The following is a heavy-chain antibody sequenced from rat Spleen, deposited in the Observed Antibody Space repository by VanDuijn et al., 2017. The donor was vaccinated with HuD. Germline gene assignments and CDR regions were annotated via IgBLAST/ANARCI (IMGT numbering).Heavy chain of an antibody. J-gene: IGHJ2*01. CDR1: GFTFSDYN. V-gene: IGHV5S10*01. D-gene: IGHD1-6*01. Sequence: EVQLVESGGGLVQPGRSLKLSCAASGFTFSDYNMAWVRQAPKKGLEWVATIIYDGSRTYYRDSVKGRFTISRDNAKSTLYLQMDSLRSEDTATYYCATHHVMYTTDYYFDYWGQGLMVTVSS. CDR2: IIYDGSRT. CDR3: ATHHVMYTTDYYFDY.